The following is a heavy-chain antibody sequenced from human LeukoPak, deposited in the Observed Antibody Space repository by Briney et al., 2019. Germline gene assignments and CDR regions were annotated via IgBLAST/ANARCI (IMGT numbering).Heavy chain of an antibody. V-gene: IGHV4-38-2*02. J-gene: IGHJ4*02. CDR2: IYHSGST. CDR3: ARTMVRGVITFDY. Sequence: SETLSLTCTVSGYSISSGYYWGWIRQPPGKGLEWIGSIYHSGSTYYNPSLKSRVTISVDTSKNQFSLKLSSVTAADTAVYYCARTMVRGVITFDYWGQGTLVTVSS. CDR1: GYSISSGYY. D-gene: IGHD3-10*01.